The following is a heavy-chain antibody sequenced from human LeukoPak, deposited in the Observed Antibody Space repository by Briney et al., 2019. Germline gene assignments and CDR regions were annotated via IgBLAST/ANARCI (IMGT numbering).Heavy chain of an antibody. J-gene: IGHJ4*02. Sequence: PGGSLRLSCAASGFTFSDHYMDWFRQAPEKGLQWVGRSRNKANSYVAEYAAPVKGRFTTSRDDSKNSVFLQMDSLKTEDTAVYYCARELAAGPSDHWGQGTLVTVSS. V-gene: IGHV3-72*01. CDR3: ARELAAGPSDH. D-gene: IGHD6-13*01. CDR1: GFTFSDHY. CDR2: SRNKANSYVA.